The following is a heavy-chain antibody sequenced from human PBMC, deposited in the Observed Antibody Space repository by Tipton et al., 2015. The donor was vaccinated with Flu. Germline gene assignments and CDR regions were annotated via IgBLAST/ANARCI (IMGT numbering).Heavy chain of an antibody. Sequence: TLSLTCSVSGDSIGSDYFWGWIRQPPERGLEWIGNIHKTGIIYFNPSLTGRVSISIDTSKNQLSLRLTSVTAADTAVYYCARDPSLSMPDSFDYWGQGILVTASS. V-gene: IGHV4-38-2*02. CDR2: IHKTGII. D-gene: IGHD2-2*01. CDR3: ARDPSLSMPDSFDY. CDR1: GDSIGSDYF. J-gene: IGHJ4*02.